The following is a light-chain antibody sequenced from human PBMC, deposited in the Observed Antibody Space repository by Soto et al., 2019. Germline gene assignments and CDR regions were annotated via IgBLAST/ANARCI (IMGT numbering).Light chain of an antibody. J-gene: IGLJ2*01. CDR1: SSDVGGYNY. V-gene: IGLV2-11*01. CDR2: DVS. Sequence: QSALTQPRSVSGSPGQSVTISCTGTSSDVGGYNYVSWYQQHPGKAPKLMIYDVSKRPSGVPDRFSGSKSGNTASLTISGLQAEDEADYYCCSYAGSYTLLFGRGTKLTVL. CDR3: CSYAGSYTLL.